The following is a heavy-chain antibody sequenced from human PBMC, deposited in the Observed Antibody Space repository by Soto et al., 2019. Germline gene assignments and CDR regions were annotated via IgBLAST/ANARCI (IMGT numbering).Heavy chain of an antibody. CDR3: ARDEGSMIATD. CDR1: GFTFSRNW. J-gene: IGHJ4*02. CDR2: INQDGSER. V-gene: IGHV3-7*01. Sequence: EVQMVESGGGLVQPGGSLRLSCAASGFTFSRNWMSWVRQAPGKGLEWVATINQDGSERYYVDSVKGRFTISRDNAKNSLFLQMSSLRAEDTAVYFCARDEGSMIATDLGRGTLVTVSS. D-gene: IGHD3-22*01.